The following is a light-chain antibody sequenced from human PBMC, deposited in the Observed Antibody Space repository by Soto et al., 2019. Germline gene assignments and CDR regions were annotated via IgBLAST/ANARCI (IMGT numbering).Light chain of an antibody. CDR1: QSVSSSY. Sequence: EIVLTQSPGTLSLSPGERATLSCRASQSVSSSYLAWYQQKPGQAPRLLIYGTSSRATGIPDRCSGSGSGTDFTLTISRLEPEDFAVYYCQQYGRSPRTFGQGTKVDIK. CDR3: QQYGRSPRT. J-gene: IGKJ1*01. V-gene: IGKV3-20*01. CDR2: GTS.